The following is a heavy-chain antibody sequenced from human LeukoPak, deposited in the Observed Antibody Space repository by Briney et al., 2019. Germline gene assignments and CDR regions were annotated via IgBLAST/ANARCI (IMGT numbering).Heavy chain of an antibody. CDR1: GYSFTSYW. CDR2: IYPGDSDT. V-gene: IGHV5-51*01. D-gene: IGHD6-13*01. Sequence: GESLKISCKGSGYSFTSYWIGWVRQMPGKGLEWMGIIYPGDSDTRYSPSFQGQVTISADKSISTAYLQWSSLKASDTPMYYCARQGSGGKYSSSWYLDYWGQGTLVTVSS. J-gene: IGHJ4*02. CDR3: ARQGSGGKYSSSWYLDY.